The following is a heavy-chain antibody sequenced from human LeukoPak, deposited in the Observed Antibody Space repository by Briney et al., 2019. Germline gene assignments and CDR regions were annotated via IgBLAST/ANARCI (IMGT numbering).Heavy chain of an antibody. V-gene: IGHV4-34*01. J-gene: IGHJ4*02. Sequence: SETLSLTCAVHGGSFSDYSWTWIRQPPGKGLEWIGEINHSGSTNYNPSLKSRVTMSVDTTENQFSLKLSSVTAAETAVYYCARLRGGLIDYWGQGTLVTVSS. CDR3: ARLRGGLIDY. CDR2: INHSGST. D-gene: IGHD3-10*01. CDR1: GGSFSDYS.